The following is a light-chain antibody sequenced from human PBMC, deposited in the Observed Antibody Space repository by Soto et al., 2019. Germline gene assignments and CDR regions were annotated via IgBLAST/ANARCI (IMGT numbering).Light chain of an antibody. Sequence: DIQMTQSPSTLSASVGDRVTITFRASQSISSWLAWYQQKPGKAPELLIYDASSLQSGVPPRFSGSGSGTDFTLTISSLQPEDFATYYCEQAGSFPITFGQGTRLEIK. CDR2: DAS. CDR3: EQAGSFPIT. J-gene: IGKJ5*01. V-gene: IGKV1-5*01. CDR1: QSISSW.